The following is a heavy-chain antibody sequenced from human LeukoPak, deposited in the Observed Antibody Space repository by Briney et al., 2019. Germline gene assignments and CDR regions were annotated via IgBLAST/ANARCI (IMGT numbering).Heavy chain of an antibody. J-gene: IGHJ1*01. D-gene: IGHD3-22*01. Sequence: GASVTVSCKASGYTFTSYGISWVRQAPGQGLEWMGWISAYNGNTNYAQKLQGRVTMTTDTSTSTAYMELRSLRSDDTAVYYCASSYYYDSSGYYYAEYFQHWGQGTLVTVSS. V-gene: IGHV1-18*01. CDR1: GYTFTSYG. CDR3: ASSYYYDSSGYYYAEYFQH. CDR2: ISAYNGNT.